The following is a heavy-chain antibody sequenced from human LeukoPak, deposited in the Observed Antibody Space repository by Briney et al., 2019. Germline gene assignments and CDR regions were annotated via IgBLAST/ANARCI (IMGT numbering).Heavy chain of an antibody. CDR2: IRYDGSNK. CDR1: GFTFSSYG. CDR3: AKRGRGAGHNWTHDY. Sequence: PGGSLRLSCAASGFTFSSYGMHWVRQAPGKGLGWVAFIRYDGSNKYYADSVKGRFTISRDNSKNTLYLQMNSLRAEDTAVYYCAKRGRGAGHNWTHDYWGQGTLVTVSS. V-gene: IGHV3-30*02. D-gene: IGHD1-1*01. J-gene: IGHJ4*02.